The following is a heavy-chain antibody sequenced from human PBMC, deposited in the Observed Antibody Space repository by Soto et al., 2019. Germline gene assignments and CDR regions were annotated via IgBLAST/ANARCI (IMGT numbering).Heavy chain of an antibody. V-gene: IGHV3-33*01. D-gene: IGHD3-10*01. J-gene: IGHJ4*02. CDR1: GFTFSSYG. CDR3: ARDYGSGSYSPIDY. CDR2: IWYDGSNK. Sequence: QVQLVESGGGVVQPGRSLRLSCAASGFTFSSYGMHWVRQAPGKGLAWVAVIWYDGSNKYYADSVKGRFTISRDNSKNTLYLQMNSLRAEDTAVYYCARDYGSGSYSPIDYWGQGTLVTVSS.